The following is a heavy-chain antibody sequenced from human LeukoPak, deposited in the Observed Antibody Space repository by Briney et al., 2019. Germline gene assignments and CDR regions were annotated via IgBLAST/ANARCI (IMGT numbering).Heavy chain of an antibody. Sequence: SETLSLTCTVSGGSISGSSYYWSWIRQPAGKGLEWIGRIYTSGSTNYNPSLKSRVTISVDTSKNQFSLKLSSVTAADTAVYYCASFHGPYDFFDYWGQGTLVTVSS. V-gene: IGHV4-61*02. CDR2: IYTSGST. CDR1: GGSISGSSYY. D-gene: IGHD3-3*01. J-gene: IGHJ4*02. CDR3: ASFHGPYDFFDY.